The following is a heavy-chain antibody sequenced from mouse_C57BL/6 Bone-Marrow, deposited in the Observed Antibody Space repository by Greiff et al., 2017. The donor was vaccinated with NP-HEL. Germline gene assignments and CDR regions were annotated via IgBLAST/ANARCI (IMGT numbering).Heavy chain of an antibody. Sequence: QVQLQQSGAELARPGASVKLSCKASGYTFTSYGISWVKQRTGQGLEWIGEIYPRSGNTYYNEKFKGKATLTADKSSSTAYMELRSLTSEDSAVYFCARVGAAQAPGFAYWGQGTLVTVSA. J-gene: IGHJ3*01. CDR2: IYPRSGNT. V-gene: IGHV1-81*01. CDR3: ARVGAAQAPGFAY. D-gene: IGHD3-2*02. CDR1: GYTFTSYG.